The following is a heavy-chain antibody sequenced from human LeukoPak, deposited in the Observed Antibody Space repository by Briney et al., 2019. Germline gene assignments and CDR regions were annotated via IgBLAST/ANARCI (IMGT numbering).Heavy chain of an antibody. CDR3: AREGITMVRGVRTPRWFDP. CDR1: GYTFTGYY. CDR2: INPNSGGT. J-gene: IGHJ5*02. D-gene: IGHD3-10*01. Sequence: ASVKVSCKASGYTFTGYYMHWVRQAPGQGLEWMGWINPNSGGTNYAQKFQGRVTMTRDTSISTAYMELSRLRSDDTALYYCAREGITMVRGVRTPRWFDPWGQGTLVTVSS. V-gene: IGHV1-2*02.